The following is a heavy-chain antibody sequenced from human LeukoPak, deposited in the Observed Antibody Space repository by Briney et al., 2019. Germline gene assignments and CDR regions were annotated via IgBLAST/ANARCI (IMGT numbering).Heavy chain of an antibody. CDR2: IYYSGST. Sequence: SETLSLTCTVFGGSISSSSYYWGWIRQPPGKGLEWIGSIYYSGSTYYNPSLKSRVTISVDTSKNQFSLKLSSVTAADTAVYYCAIPRRPKRHFDYWGQGTLVTVSS. J-gene: IGHJ4*02. CDR1: GGSISSSSYY. V-gene: IGHV4-39*07. CDR3: AIPRRPKRHFDY.